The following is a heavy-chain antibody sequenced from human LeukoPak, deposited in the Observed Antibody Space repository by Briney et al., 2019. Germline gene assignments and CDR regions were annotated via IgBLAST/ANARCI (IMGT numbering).Heavy chain of an antibody. V-gene: IGHV3-74*01. CDR1: GFTFSRYW. J-gene: IGHJ3*02. D-gene: IGHD4-17*01. CDR3: ARYGTDPFDI. Sequence: GGSLRLSCAASGFTFSRYWMHWVRHAPGKGLVWVSRINNDGSNTYYADSVKGRFTISRDNAKNTLYLQMDGLRAEDTALYYCARYGTDPFDIWGQGTVVTVSS. CDR2: INNDGSNT.